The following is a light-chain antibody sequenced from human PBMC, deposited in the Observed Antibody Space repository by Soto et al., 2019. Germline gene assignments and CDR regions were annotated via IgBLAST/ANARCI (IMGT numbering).Light chain of an antibody. CDR1: SGSVSTSYY. J-gene: IGLJ3*02. Sequence: QTVVTQKPSFSVSPGGTVTLTCGLSSGSVSTSYYPSWYQQTPGQAPRTLIYSTDTRSSGVPDRFSGSILGNKAALTITGAQADDESSYYCVLYMPSGILVFGGGTKVTVL. CDR3: VLYMPSGILV. CDR2: STD. V-gene: IGLV8-61*01.